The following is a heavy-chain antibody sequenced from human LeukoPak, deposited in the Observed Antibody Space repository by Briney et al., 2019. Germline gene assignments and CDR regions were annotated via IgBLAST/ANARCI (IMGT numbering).Heavy chain of an antibody. D-gene: IGHD5-18*01. J-gene: IGHJ3*02. V-gene: IGHV4-39*07. CDR2: IYYSGST. CDR3: ARATVDTAMWGAFDI. CDR1: GGSISSSSYY. Sequence: SETLSLTCTVSGGSISSSSYYWGWIRQPPGKGLEWIGSIYYSGSTYYNPSLKSRVTISVDTSKNQFSLKLSSVTAANTAVYYCARATVDTAMWGAFDIWGQGTMVTVSS.